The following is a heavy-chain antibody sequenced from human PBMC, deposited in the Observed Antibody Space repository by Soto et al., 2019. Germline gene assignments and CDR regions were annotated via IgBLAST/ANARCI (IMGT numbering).Heavy chain of an antibody. J-gene: IGHJ4*02. D-gene: IGHD3-10*01. CDR2: ISGSGDST. Sequence: GGSLSLSCAASGFTFSTYAMCWVRQAPRQGLEWVSGISGSGDSTNYADSVKGRFTISRDNSKNTLYLQMNSLRAEDTAVYYCAKDLSGSGNYRFDYWGQGTLVTVSS. CDR3: AKDLSGSGNYRFDY. CDR1: GFTFSTYA. V-gene: IGHV3-23*01.